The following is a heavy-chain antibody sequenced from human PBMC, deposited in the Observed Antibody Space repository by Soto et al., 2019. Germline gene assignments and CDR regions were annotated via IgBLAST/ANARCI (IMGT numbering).Heavy chain of an antibody. CDR2: ISSNGGST. J-gene: IGHJ4*02. CDR3: PRGPGYYFDY. CDR1: GFTFSSYA. V-gene: IGHV3-64*01. Sequence: EVQLVESGGGLVQPGGSLRLSCAASGFTFSSYAMHWVRQAPGKGLEYVSAISSNGGSTYYANSLKGRFTISRDNSKNTLYLQMGSLRAEDMPVYYCPRGPGYYFDYSGQGTLVTVSS.